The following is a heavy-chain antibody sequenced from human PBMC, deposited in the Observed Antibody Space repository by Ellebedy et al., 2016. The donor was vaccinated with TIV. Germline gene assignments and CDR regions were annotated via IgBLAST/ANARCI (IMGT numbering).Heavy chain of an antibody. V-gene: IGHV3-15*01. Sequence: GESLKISXAASGFIFSDAWMSWVRQAPGKGLEWVGRIKSKIDGGTTDYAAPVKGRFTISRDDSKNTLYVQLDSLKTEDTAVYYCATDQVGFGMDVWGQGTTVAVSS. CDR1: GFIFSDAW. CDR3: ATDQVGFGMDV. CDR2: IKSKIDGGTT. D-gene: IGHD1-26*01. J-gene: IGHJ6*02.